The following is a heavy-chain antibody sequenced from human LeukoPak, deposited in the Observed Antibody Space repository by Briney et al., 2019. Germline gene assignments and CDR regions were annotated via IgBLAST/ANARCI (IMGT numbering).Heavy chain of an antibody. CDR1: GFTFGDYS. D-gene: IGHD2-15*01. V-gene: IGHV3-49*04. J-gene: IGHJ4*02. CDR2: IRYKGVGETT. Sequence: GRSLRLSCTSSGFTFGDYSISWVRQAPGKGLEWVSLIRYKGVGETTEFAASVKGRCNVSRDDSKNIAFLQLDSLKTEDTAVYFCARLMRHCSGGSCYSGVSGRYYFDSWGQGTLVTVSS. CDR3: ARLMRHCSGGSCYSGVSGRYYFDS.